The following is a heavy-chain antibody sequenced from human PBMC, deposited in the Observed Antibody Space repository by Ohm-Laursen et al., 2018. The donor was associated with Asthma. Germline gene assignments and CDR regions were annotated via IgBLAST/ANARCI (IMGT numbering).Heavy chain of an antibody. V-gene: IGHV3-23*01. CDR3: AKAYCGGDCYAYFDY. CDR2: ISGSGGST. Sequence: SLRLSCAAPGFTFSSYAMSWVRQAPGKGLEWVSAISGSGGSTYYADSVKGRFTISRDNSKNTLYLQMNSLRAEDTAVYYCAKAYCGGDCYAYFDYWGQGTLVTVSS. CDR1: GFTFSSYA. D-gene: IGHD2-21*02. J-gene: IGHJ4*02.